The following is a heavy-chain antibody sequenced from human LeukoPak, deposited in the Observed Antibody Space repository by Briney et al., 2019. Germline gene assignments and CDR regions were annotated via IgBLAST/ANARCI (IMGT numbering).Heavy chain of an antibody. D-gene: IGHD2-2*01. CDR1: GFTFSNYA. Sequence: GSLRLSCTSSGFTFSNYAMTWVRQAPPKGLEWVSGISNSGSTTYYADSVQGRFTIYRDNSENTLYLRMNRLRAEDTAVYYCASPVGTYCSSISCLGYWGQGTLVTVSS. J-gene: IGHJ4*02. CDR3: ASPVGTYCSSISCLGY. V-gene: IGHV3-23*01. CDR2: ISNSGSTT.